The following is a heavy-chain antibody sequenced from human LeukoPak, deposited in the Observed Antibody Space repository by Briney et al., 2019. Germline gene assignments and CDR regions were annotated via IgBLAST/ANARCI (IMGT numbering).Heavy chain of an antibody. J-gene: IGHJ2*01. CDR1: GYTFTSYW. V-gene: IGHV5-10-1*01. CDR3: ARGMRTLDWYFDH. D-gene: IGHD6-13*01. CDR2: IDPTDSYI. Sequence: GESLKIYCESSGYTFTSYWISSVRQMPGKGLEWMGTIDPTDSYINKSPSFQGHVTISADKSISTAYLQWSSLKASDTAIYYCARGMRTLDWYFDHWGRGTLVTVSS.